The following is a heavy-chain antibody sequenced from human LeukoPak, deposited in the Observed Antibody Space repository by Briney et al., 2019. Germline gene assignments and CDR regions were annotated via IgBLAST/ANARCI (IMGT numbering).Heavy chain of an antibody. V-gene: IGHV1-2*02. J-gene: IGHJ4*02. CDR2: INPNRGGT. CDR3: ARVVTMVRGVIIAPFDY. CDR1: GYTFTGYY. D-gene: IGHD3-10*01. Sequence: GASVKVSCKASGYTFTGYYMHWVRQAPGQGLEWMGWINPNRGGTNYAQKFQGRVTMTRDTSISTAYMELSRPRSDDTAVYYCARVVTMVRGVIIAPFDYWGQGTLVTVSS.